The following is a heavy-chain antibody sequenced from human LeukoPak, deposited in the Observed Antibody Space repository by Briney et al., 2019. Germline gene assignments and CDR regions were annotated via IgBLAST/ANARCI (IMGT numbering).Heavy chain of an antibody. J-gene: IGHJ6*04. CDR3: ARDKGDLPSYYYYYGMDV. V-gene: IGHV3-33*01. CDR1: GFTFGSYG. D-gene: IGHD1-26*01. Sequence: PGGSLRLSCAASGFTFGSYGMHWVRQAPGKGLEWVAVIWYDGSNKYYADSVKGRFTISRDNSKNTLYLQMNSLRAEDTAVYYCARDKGDLPSYYYYYGMDVWGKGTTVTVSS. CDR2: IWYDGSNK.